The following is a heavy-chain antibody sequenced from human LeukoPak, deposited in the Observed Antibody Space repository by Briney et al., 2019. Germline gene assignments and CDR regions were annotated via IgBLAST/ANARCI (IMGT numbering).Heavy chain of an antibody. J-gene: IGHJ4*02. CDR2: ISSTGSYM. Sequence: GGSLRLSCAASGFTFSSYAMNWVRQAPGKGLEWVSSISSTGSYMSYADSVRGRFTISRDNAKNSLYLQVSSLRAEDTAVYYCARDVAAGAFDYWGQGTLVTVSS. CDR3: ARDVAAGAFDY. V-gene: IGHV3-21*01. D-gene: IGHD6-19*01. CDR1: GFTFSSYA.